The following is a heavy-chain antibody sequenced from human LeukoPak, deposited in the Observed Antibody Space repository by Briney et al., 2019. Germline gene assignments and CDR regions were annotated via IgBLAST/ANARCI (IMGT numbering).Heavy chain of an antibody. J-gene: IGHJ6*02. V-gene: IGHV4-59*12. CDR1: GGXLSSYY. D-gene: IGHD1-1*01. CDR3: ARGEVHGAWVHYYYGMDV. CDR2: IYYSGST. Sequence: SETLSLTCTVSGGXLSSYYCSWIRQPPGKGLEWIGYIYYSGSTNYNPSLKSRVTISVDTSKNQFSLKLSSVTAADTAVYYCARGEVHGAWVHYYYGMDVWGQGTTVTVSS.